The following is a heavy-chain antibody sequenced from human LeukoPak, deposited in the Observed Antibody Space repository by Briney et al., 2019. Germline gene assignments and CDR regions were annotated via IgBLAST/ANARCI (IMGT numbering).Heavy chain of an antibody. D-gene: IGHD5-24*01. CDR3: AKDYKSFDN. V-gene: IGHV3-72*01. J-gene: IGHJ4*02. CDR2: SRNKANSYST. Sequence: PGGSLRLSCSASGFIFSDYNMDWVRQAPGKGLEWVGRSRNKANSYSTEYAASVKGRFTISRDESKNLLYLQMNSLKMEDTAVYYCAKDYKSFDNWGQGTLVTVSS. CDR1: GFIFSDYN.